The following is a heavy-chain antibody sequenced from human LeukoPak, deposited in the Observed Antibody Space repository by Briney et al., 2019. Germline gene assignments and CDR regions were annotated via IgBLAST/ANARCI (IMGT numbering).Heavy chain of an antibody. CDR3: ARATGGYSGSYYFDY. D-gene: IGHD5-18*01. J-gene: IGHJ4*02. V-gene: IGHV1-18*01. CDR1: GYTFTSYG. Sequence: ASVKVSCKAPGYTFTSYGISWVRQAPGQGLEWMGWISAYNGNTNYAQKLQGRVTMTTDTSTSTAYMELRSLRSDDTAVYYCARATGGYSGSYYFDYWGQGTLVTVSS. CDR2: ISAYNGNT.